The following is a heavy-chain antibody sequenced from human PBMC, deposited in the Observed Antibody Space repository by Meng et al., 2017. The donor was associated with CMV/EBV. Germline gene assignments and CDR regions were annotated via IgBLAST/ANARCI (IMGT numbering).Heavy chain of an antibody. D-gene: IGHD3-10*01. CDR1: GGTFSSYA. CDR2: IIPIFGTA. V-gene: IGHV1-69*05. J-gene: IGHJ4*02. Sequence: SVKVSCKASGGTFSSYAISWVRQAPGQGLEWMGGIIPIFGTANYAQKFQGRVTITTDESTSTAYMEPSSLRSEDTAVYYCASGLGKGHHYGISAERFGELLSLGYWGQGTLVTVSS. CDR3: ASGLGKGHHYGISAERFGELLSLGY.